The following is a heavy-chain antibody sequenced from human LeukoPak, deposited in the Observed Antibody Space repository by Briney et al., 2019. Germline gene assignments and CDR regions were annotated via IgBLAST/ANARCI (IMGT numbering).Heavy chain of an antibody. J-gene: IGHJ3*02. CDR1: GFTFSSYA. V-gene: IGHV3-23*01. Sequence: GGSLRLSCAASGFTFSSYAMSWVRQAPGKGLEWVSAISGSGGSTYYADSVKGRFTISRDNAKNSLYLQMNSLRAEDTAVYYCARGVAAAGYAFDIWGQGTMVTVSS. CDR3: ARGVAAAGYAFDI. CDR2: ISGSGGST. D-gene: IGHD6-13*01.